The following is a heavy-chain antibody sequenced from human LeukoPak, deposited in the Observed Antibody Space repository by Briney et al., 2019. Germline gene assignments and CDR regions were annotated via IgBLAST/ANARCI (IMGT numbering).Heavy chain of an antibody. Sequence: GGSLRLSCAASGFTVSCNYMSWVRQAPGKGLEWVSVIYSGGSTYYADSVKGRFTISRDNSKNTLYLQMNSLRAEDTAVYYCARDFLTDGLDYWGQGTLVTVSS. D-gene: IGHD5-24*01. CDR1: GFTVSCNY. V-gene: IGHV3-53*01. CDR3: ARDFLTDGLDY. CDR2: IYSGGST. J-gene: IGHJ4*02.